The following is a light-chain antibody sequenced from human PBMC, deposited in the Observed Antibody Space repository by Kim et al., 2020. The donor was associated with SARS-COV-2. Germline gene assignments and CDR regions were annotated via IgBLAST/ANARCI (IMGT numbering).Light chain of an antibody. CDR1: QTIAAY. J-gene: IGKJ5*01. CDR3: QQTYRIPLT. CDR2: ASS. V-gene: IGKV1-39*01. Sequence: DIHMTQSPSSLSASLGDTVTITCRSSQTIAAYLNWYQQRPGKPPKLLIFASSSLQNGVPSRFSGSGSETDFTLTITSLQPDGFATYYCQQTYRIPLTFGQGTRLEIK.